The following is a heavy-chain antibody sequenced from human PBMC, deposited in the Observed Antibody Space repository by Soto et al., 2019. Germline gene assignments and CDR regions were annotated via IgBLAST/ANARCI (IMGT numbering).Heavy chain of an antibody. CDR2: IGAGGDDT. Sequence: GGALRLSCSASGLTVNNFALSWVRQAPGKGLEWVSTIGAGGDDTYYADSVKGRFTISRDNYKNMVFLQMNGLGAEATAMYYCAKDEIGATRYRGQGPLVPESS. D-gene: IGHD1-26*01. CDR1: GLTVNNFA. CDR3: AKDEIGATRY. J-gene: IGHJ4*02. V-gene: IGHV3-23*01.